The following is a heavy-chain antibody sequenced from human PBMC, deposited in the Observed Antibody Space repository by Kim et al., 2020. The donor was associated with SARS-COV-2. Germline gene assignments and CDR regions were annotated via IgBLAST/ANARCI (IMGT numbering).Heavy chain of an antibody. V-gene: IGHV4-59*08. CDR1: GGSISGYY. CDR2: INYSGST. D-gene: IGHD1-26*01. J-gene: IGHJ4*02. CDR3: ARLGGSFDFDY. Sequence: SETLSLTCTVSGGSISGYYWSWIRQPPGKGLEWIGYINYSGSTNYNPSLKSRVTISVDTSKNQFSLKLSSVTAADTAVYYCARLGGSFDFDYWGKGTQV.